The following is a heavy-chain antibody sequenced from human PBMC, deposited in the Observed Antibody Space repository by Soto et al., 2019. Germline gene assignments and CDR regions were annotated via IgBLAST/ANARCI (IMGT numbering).Heavy chain of an antibody. V-gene: IGHV3-30-3*01. CDR2: ISYDGSNK. CDR1: GFTFSSYA. Sequence: QVQLVESGGGVVQPGRSLRLSCAASGFTFSSYAMHWVRQAPGKGLEWVAVISYDGSNKYYADSVKGRFTISRDNSKYTLYLQMNSLRAEDTAVYYCARPNRHYYYYGMDVWGQGTTVTVSS. D-gene: IGHD7-27*01. J-gene: IGHJ6*02. CDR3: ARPNRHYYYYGMDV.